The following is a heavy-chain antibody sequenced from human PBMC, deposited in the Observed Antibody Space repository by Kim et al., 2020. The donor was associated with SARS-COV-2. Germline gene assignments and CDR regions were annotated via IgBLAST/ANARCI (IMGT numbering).Heavy chain of an antibody. Sequence: KRYSPSLKSRLTITKDTSKNQVVLTMTNKDPVDTATYYCVHRRIQRWFDPWGQGTLVTVSS. CDR2: K. J-gene: IGHJ5*02. D-gene: IGHD6-25*01. CDR3: VHRRIQRWFDP. V-gene: IGHV2-5*01.